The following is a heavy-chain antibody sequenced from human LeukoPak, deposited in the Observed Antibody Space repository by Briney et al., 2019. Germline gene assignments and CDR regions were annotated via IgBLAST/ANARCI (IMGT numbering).Heavy chain of an antibody. Sequence: GESLKISCKGSGYSFTSYWIGWVRQMPGKGLEWMGIIYPGDSDTRYSPSFQGQVTISADKSISTAYLQWSSLKASDTAMYYCARDGGSRGEPHYFDYWGQGTLVTVSS. CDR1: GYSFTSYW. CDR2: IYPGDSDT. J-gene: IGHJ4*02. CDR3: ARDGGSRGEPHYFDY. D-gene: IGHD4-23*01. V-gene: IGHV5-51*01.